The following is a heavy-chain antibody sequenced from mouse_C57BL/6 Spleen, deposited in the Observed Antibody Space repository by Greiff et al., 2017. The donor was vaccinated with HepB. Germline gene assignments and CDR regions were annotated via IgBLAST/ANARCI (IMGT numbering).Heavy chain of an antibody. CDR2: INPNNGGT. V-gene: IGHV1-22*01. CDR1: GYTFTDYN. CDR3: ARDYYGSRGNFDY. Sequence: VQLKQSGPELVKPGASVKMSCKASGYTFTDYNMHWVKQSHGKSLEWIGYINPNNGGTSYNQKFKGKATLTVNKSSSTAYMELRSLTSEDSAVYYCARDYYGSRGNFDYWGQGTTLTVSS. J-gene: IGHJ2*01. D-gene: IGHD1-1*01.